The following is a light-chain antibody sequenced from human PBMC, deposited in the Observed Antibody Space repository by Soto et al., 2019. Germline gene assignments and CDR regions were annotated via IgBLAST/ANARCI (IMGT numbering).Light chain of an antibody. J-gene: IGLJ1*01. CDR3: AAWHDSLTGFYV. CDR2: NND. Sequence: QSLLTQPPSASGTPGQRVTISCSGSSSNIGTNTVNWYLQLPGTAPKLLIYNNDQRPSGVPERFSGSKSGTSASLAISGLQSEDEANFYCAAWHDSLTGFYVFGSWPTVTVL. CDR1: SSNIGTNT. V-gene: IGLV1-44*01.